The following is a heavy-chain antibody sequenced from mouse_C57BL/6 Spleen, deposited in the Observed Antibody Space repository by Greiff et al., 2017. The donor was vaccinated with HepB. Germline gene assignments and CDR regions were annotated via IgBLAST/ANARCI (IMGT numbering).Heavy chain of an antibody. D-gene: IGHD1-1*01. V-gene: IGHV1S81*02. Sequence: VQLQQSGAELVKAGASVKMSCKASGYTFTSYWMHWVKQRLGQGLEWFAETNPTNGRTYYNEKFKSKATLTVDRSSSTAYMLLSGLTFEDSAVYYCAKIKKILATYVDDRGRSTTLAVSS. J-gene: IGHJ2*01. CDR2: TNPTNGRT. CDR1: GYTFTSYW. CDR3: AKIKKILATYVDD.